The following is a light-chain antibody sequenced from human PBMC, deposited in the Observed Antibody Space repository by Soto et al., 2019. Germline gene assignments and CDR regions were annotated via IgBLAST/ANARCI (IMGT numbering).Light chain of an antibody. CDR1: QSVSSY. CDR2: DAS. Sequence: EIVLTQSPATLSLSPGERATLSCRASQSVSSYLAWYQQKPGQPPRLLIYDASNRATGIPARFSGSGSGTDFTLTISSLEPEDFVVYYCQQYSTLPHTFGQGTKLEVK. J-gene: IGKJ2*01. CDR3: QQYSTLPHT. V-gene: IGKV3-11*01.